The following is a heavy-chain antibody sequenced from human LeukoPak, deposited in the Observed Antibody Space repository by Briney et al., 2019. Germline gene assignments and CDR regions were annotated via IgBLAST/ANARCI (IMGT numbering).Heavy chain of an antibody. CDR3: AREETYYYDSPYDP. CDR2: INPNSGDT. CDR1: GYTFTDYY. D-gene: IGHD3-22*01. Sequence: GASVKVSCKASGYTFTDYYTHWVRQAPGQGLEWMGRINPNSGDTNYAQKFQGRVTMTRNTSITTAYMELSRLRSDDTAVYYCAREETYYYDSPYDPWGQGTLVTVSS. J-gene: IGHJ5*02. V-gene: IGHV1-2*06.